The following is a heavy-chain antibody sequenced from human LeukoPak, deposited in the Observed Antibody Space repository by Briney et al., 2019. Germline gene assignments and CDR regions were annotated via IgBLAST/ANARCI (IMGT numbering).Heavy chain of an antibody. CDR3: ARDLRYCSSTSCYAGYYFDY. CDR2: INPNSGGT. V-gene: IGHV1-2*02. J-gene: IGHJ4*02. CDR1: GYTFTGYY. Sequence: ASVKVYSKASGYTFTGYYMHWVRQAPGQGLEWMGWINPNSGGTNYAQKFQGRVTMTRDTSISTAYMELSRLRSDDTAVYYCARDLRYCSSTSCYAGYYFDYWGQGTLVTVSS. D-gene: IGHD2-2*01.